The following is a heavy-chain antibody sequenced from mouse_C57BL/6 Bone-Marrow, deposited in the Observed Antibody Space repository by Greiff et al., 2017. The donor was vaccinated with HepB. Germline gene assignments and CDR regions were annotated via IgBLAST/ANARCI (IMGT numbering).Heavy chain of an antibody. CDR1: GFTLSSYG. J-gene: IGHJ2*01. Sequence: EVQLVESGGDLVKPGGSLKLSCAASGFTLSSYGMSWVRQTPDKRLEWVATISSGGSYTYYPDSVKGRFTISRDNAKNTLYLQMSSLKSEDTAMYYCARPAYSYYFDYWGQGTTLTVSS. D-gene: IGHD2-10*01. V-gene: IGHV5-6*01. CDR2: ISSGGSYT. CDR3: ARPAYSYYFDY.